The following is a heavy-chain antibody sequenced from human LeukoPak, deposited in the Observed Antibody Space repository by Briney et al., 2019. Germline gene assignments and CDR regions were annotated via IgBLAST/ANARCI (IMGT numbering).Heavy chain of an antibody. V-gene: IGHV4-39*02. CDR3: ARDAPTYSGTYGRVY. CDR2: IYYSGST. Sequence: SETLSLTCTVSGGSISSTSYYWGWIRQPPGKGVEWIGSIYYSGSTHYNPSLKSRVTISVDTSKNQFSLKLSSVTAADTAVYYCARDAPTYSGTYGRVYWGQGTLVTVSS. D-gene: IGHD1-26*01. CDR1: GGSISSTSYY. J-gene: IGHJ4*02.